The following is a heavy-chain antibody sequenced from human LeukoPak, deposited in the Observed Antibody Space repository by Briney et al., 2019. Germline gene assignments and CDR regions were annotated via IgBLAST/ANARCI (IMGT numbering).Heavy chain of an antibody. CDR1: GFTFSSYA. J-gene: IGHJ4*02. CDR3: AKDRGYSGYDFHC. Sequence: PGGSLRLSCAASGFTFSSYAMSWVRQAPGQGLEWVSTLSGTSSSIYYADPVRGRFTISRDNSKNTLSLQMNSLRAEDTAVYYCAKDRGYSGYDFHCWGQGTLATVSS. V-gene: IGHV3-23*01. D-gene: IGHD5-12*01. CDR2: LSGTSSSI.